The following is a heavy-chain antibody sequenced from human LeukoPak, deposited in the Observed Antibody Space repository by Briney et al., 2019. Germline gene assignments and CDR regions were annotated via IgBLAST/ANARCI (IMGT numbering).Heavy chain of an antibody. V-gene: IGHV4-4*09. CDR1: GGSISSYY. D-gene: IGHD5-12*01. Sequence: SETLSLTCTVSGGSISSYYWSWIRQTPGKGLEWIGCIYASGSTTYNPSLKSRVTISIDTSKNQFSLKLSSVTAADTAVYYCARRATMLAGGYFDYWGQGTLVSVSS. CDR3: ARRATMLAGGYFDY. J-gene: IGHJ4*02. CDR2: IYASGST.